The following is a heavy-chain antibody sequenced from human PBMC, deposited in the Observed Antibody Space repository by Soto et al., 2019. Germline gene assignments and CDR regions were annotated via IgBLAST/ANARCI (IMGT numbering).Heavy chain of an antibody. J-gene: IGHJ6*02. CDR2: ISGSGGST. CDR3: AKRDIMLIVVILHYGMDV. Sequence: GWSLRLSCAASGFTFSSYAMSWVRQAPGKGLEWGSSISGSGGSTYYADSVKGRFTISRDNSKNTLYLKMKSLRAEDTAVYYCAKRDIMLIVVILHYGMDVSGQRLTGSGSS. V-gene: IGHV3-23*01. D-gene: IGHD3-22*01. CDR1: GFTFSSYA.